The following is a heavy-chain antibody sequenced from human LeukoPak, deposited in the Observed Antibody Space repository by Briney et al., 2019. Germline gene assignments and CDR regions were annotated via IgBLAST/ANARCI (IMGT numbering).Heavy chain of an antibody. CDR3: ARENIVLMVYAWFDY. J-gene: IGHJ4*02. V-gene: IGHV1-2*02. Sequence: GASVKVSCKASGYTFTGYYMHWVRQAPGQGLEWMGWINPNSGGTNYAQKFQGRVTMTRDTSISTAYMELSRLRSDDTAVYYCARENIVLMVYAWFDYWGQGTLVTVSS. CDR1: GYTFTGYY. CDR2: INPNSGGT. D-gene: IGHD2-8*01.